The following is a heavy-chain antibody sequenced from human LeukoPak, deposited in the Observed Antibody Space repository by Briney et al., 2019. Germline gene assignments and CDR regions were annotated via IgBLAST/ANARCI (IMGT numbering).Heavy chain of an antibody. Sequence: SETLALTCTVSGGSISSYYWSWIRQPPGKGLEWIGYIYYSGSTNYNPSLKSRVTISVDTSKNQFSLKLSSVTAADTAVYYCATTFLGWFDPWGQGTLVTVSS. J-gene: IGHJ5*02. CDR1: GGSISSYY. V-gene: IGHV4-59*08. CDR3: ATTFLGWFDP. CDR2: IYYSGST. D-gene: IGHD3-16*01.